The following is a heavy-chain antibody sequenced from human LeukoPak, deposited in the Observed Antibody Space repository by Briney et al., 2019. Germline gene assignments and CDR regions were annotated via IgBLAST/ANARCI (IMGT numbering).Heavy chain of an antibody. CDR3: ARVSAAGGTRLFDY. Sequence: SETLSLTCTVSGGFFSNYYWNWIRQPPGKGLAWIGFIYSSGSTNYNPSLKSRVTISLDTSKNQFSLKLNSVTTTDSAVYYCARVSAAGGTRLFDYWGQGTLVTVSS. D-gene: IGHD6-13*01. CDR2: IYSSGST. V-gene: IGHV4-59*01. CDR1: GGFFSNYY. J-gene: IGHJ4*02.